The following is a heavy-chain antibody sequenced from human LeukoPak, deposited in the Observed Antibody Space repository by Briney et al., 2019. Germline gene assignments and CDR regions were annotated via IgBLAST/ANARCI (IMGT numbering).Heavy chain of an antibody. V-gene: IGHV3-13*01. Sequence: GGSLRLSCAASGFTFSSYDMHWVRQATGKGLEWVSAIDTAGDTFYPGSVKGRFTISRENAKNSFYLQMNSVRAGDTAVYYCAKVSCRGPSCYFDYWGQGTLVTVS. CDR3: AKVSCRGPSCYFDY. CDR2: IDTAGDT. D-gene: IGHD2-15*01. CDR1: GFTFSSYD. J-gene: IGHJ4*02.